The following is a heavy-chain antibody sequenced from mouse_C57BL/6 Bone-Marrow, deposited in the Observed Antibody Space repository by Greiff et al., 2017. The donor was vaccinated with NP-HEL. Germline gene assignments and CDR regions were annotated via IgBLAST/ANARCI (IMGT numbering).Heavy chain of an antibody. CDR1: GYTFTSYW. J-gene: IGHJ1*03. Sequence: KESSKASGYTFTSYWMHWVKQRPGRGLEWIGRIDPNSGGTKYNEKFKSKATLTVDTPSSTAYMQLSSLTSEDSAVYYCARSESNYPWYFDVWGTGTTVTVSS. CDR2: IDPNSGGT. D-gene: IGHD2-5*01. V-gene: IGHV1-62-3*01. CDR3: ARSESNYPWYFDV.